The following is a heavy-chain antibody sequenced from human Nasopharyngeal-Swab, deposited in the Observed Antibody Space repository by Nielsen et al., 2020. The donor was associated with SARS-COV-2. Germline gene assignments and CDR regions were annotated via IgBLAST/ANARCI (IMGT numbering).Heavy chain of an antibody. J-gene: IGHJ4*02. V-gene: IGHV3-23*01. D-gene: IGHD2-21*01. CDR3: VKGPPAVIHYFDY. Sequence: GESLKISCAASGFTFSTYDMSWVRQAPGKGLEWVSGISGSGESTHYADSVKGRFTISRDNSKNTLYLQMNSLRAEDTAVYYCVKGPPAVIHYFDYWGQGTLVTVPS. CDR2: ISGSGEST. CDR1: GFTFSTYD.